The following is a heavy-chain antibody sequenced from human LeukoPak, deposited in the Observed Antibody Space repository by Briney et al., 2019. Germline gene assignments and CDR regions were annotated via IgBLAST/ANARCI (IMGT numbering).Heavy chain of an antibody. Sequence: SVKVSCKASGGTFSSYAISWVRQAPGQGLEWMGGIIPIFGTANYAQKFQGRVTITTDESTSTAYMELSSLKSEDTAVYYCARDFILRATVTTTNWFDPWGQGTLVTVSS. J-gene: IGHJ5*02. V-gene: IGHV1-69*05. CDR3: ARDFILRATVTTTNWFDP. D-gene: IGHD4-17*01. CDR1: GGTFSSYA. CDR2: IIPIFGTA.